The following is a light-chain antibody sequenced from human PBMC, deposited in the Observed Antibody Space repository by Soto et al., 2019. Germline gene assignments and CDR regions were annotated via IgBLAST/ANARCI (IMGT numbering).Light chain of an antibody. CDR3: QQYDDLPPLT. J-gene: IGKJ4*01. CDR1: QSVSSY. CDR2: DAS. V-gene: IGKV3D-15*01. Sequence: IVLKQAPATLYLSPGERATLSCMASQSVSSYLAWYQQKPGQAPRLLIFDASNRATGIPARFSGSGSGTEFTLTISSLQSEDFAAYYCQQYDDLPPLTFGRGTKVDI.